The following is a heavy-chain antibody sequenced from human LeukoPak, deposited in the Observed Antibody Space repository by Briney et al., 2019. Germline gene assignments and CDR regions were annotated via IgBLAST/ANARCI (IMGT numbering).Heavy chain of an antibody. CDR3: ARTPSGNFDL. CDR1: GGSISSYY. D-gene: IGHD1-26*01. V-gene: IGHV4-4*07. CDR2: ISTSGST. J-gene: IGHJ2*01. Sequence: SETLSLTCTVSGGSISSYYWSWIRQPAGKELESIGHISTSGSTNYNPSLKSRVTISVDTSKNQFSLELSSVTAADTAVYYCARTPSGNFDLWGRGTLVTVSS.